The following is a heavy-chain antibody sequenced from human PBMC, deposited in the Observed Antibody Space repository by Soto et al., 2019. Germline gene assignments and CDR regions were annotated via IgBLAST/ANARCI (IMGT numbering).Heavy chain of an antibody. CDR1: GFAFSSEW. J-gene: IGHJ4*02. Sequence: EVQLVESGGGLVQPGGSLRLSCAASGFAFSSEWMHWVRQAPGKGLVWVSRIDPYDTGITYGDSVKGRFTISRDNAKNPLYLQMNSLRAEDTAVYYCTSVTFGARDSWGQGTLVTVSS. CDR2: IDPYDTGI. CDR3: TSVTFGARDS. V-gene: IGHV3-74*01. D-gene: IGHD2-15*01.